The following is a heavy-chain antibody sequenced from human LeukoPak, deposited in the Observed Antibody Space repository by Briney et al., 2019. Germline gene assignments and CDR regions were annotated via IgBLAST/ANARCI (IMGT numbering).Heavy chain of an antibody. CDR2: IYHSGST. J-gene: IGHJ4*02. CDR3: ARDRHCSSTCCFDY. V-gene: IGHV4-38-2*02. D-gene: IGHD2-2*01. Sequence: SETLSLTCAVSHYSISSGYYWGWIRQPPGKGLEWIGSIYHSGSTYYNPFLKSRVTISVDTSKNQFSLKLSSVTAADTAVYYCARDRHCSSTCCFDYWGQGTLVTVSS. CDR1: HYSISSGYY.